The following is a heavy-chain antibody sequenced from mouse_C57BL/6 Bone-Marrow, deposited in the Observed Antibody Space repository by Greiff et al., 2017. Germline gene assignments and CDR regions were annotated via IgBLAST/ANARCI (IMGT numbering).Heavy chain of an antibody. J-gene: IGHJ3*01. CDR2: ISNGGGST. CDR1: GFTFSDYY. V-gene: IGHV5-12*01. CDR3: ARRPAWFAY. Sequence: DVQLVESGGGLVQPGGSLTLSCAASGFTFSDYYLYWVRQTPEKRLEWVAYISNGGGSTYYPDTVKGRFTISRDNAKNTLYLQMSRLKSEDTAMYYCARRPAWFAYWGQGTLVTVSA.